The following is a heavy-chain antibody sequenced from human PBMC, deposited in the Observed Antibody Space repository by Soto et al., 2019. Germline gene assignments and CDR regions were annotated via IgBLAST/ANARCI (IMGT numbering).Heavy chain of an antibody. D-gene: IGHD3-22*01. J-gene: IGHJ4*02. CDR3: ARDGEYESSGYQD. Sequence: QVQLQESGPGLVKPSQTLALPCTVSGGSSSSGGYYWSCIRQHPGKGLEWIGYIYYSGSTYYNPSLKSRVTISVDTSNNQLSLKLSSVTAADTAVYYFARDGEYESSGYQDWGQGTLDTVS. V-gene: IGHV4-31*03. CDR1: GGSSSSGGYY. CDR2: IYYSGST.